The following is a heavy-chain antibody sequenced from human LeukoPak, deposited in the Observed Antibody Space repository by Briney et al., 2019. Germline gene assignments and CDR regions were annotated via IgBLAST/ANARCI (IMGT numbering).Heavy chain of an antibody. D-gene: IGHD3-16*01. J-gene: IGHJ4*02. Sequence: ASVKVSCKASGYTFSSYGLSWVRQAPGQGLEWMGWIGPNNGNTNYAQNLQGRVTMTTDTSTGTANMELRSLRSDDTAVYYCARDSGGRGHFDFWGQGTLVTVSS. CDR1: GYTFSSYG. CDR3: ARDSGGRGHFDF. CDR2: IGPNNGNT. V-gene: IGHV1-18*01.